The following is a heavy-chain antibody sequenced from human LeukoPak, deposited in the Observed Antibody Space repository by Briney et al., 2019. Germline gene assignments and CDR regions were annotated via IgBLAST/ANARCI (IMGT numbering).Heavy chain of an antibody. V-gene: IGHV3-74*01. Sequence: GGSLRLSCAASGFTFSSYWMNWVRQAPGKGLVWVSRIASDGSSTTYADSVKGRFSISRDNAQNSLYLQMNSLRAEDTALYYCARGGYDILTAYYTDFDFWGQGTLITVSS. J-gene: IGHJ4*02. D-gene: IGHD3-9*01. CDR3: ARGGYDILTAYYTDFDF. CDR1: GFTFSSYW. CDR2: IASDGSST.